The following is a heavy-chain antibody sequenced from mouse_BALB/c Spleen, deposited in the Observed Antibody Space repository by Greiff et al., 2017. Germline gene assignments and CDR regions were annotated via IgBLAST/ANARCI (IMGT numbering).Heavy chain of an antibody. D-gene: IGHD2-2*01. CDR1: GFTFSSYA. Sequence: EVMLVESGGGLVKPGGSLKLSCAASGFTFSSYAMSWVRQTPEKRLEWVASISSGGSTYYPDSVKGRFTISRDNARNILSLQMSSLRSEDTAMYYCARGGYPYYFDYWGQGTTLTVSS. V-gene: IGHV5-6-5*01. J-gene: IGHJ2*01. CDR3: ARGGYPYYFDY. CDR2: ISSGGST.